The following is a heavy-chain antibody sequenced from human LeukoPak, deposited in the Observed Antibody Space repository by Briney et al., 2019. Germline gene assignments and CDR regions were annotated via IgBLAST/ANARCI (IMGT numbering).Heavy chain of an antibody. Sequence: ASVKVSCKASGYTFTTYGLSWVRQAPGQGLEWLGWINPNSGGTNYAQKFQGRVTMTRDTSISTAYMELSRLRSDDTAVYYCARDSAPGDTYGLLGIDSWGQGTLVTVSS. J-gene: IGHJ4*02. CDR2: INPNSGGT. D-gene: IGHD5-18*01. CDR1: GYTFTTYG. V-gene: IGHV1-2*02. CDR3: ARDSAPGDTYGLLGIDS.